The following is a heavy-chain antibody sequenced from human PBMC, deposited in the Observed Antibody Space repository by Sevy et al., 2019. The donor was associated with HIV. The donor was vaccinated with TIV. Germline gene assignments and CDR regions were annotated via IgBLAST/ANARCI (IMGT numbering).Heavy chain of an antibody. V-gene: IGHV4-4*07. CDR1: GGSISSYY. CDR3: AREVSEVPAAIGWFDP. J-gene: IGHJ5*02. Sequence: SETLSLTCTVSGGSISSYYWSWIRQPAGKGLEWIGRIYTSGSTNYNPSLKSRVTMSVDTSKNQFSLKLGSVTAADTAVYYCAREVSEVPAAIGWFDPWGQGTLVTVSS. D-gene: IGHD2-2*02. CDR2: IYTSGST.